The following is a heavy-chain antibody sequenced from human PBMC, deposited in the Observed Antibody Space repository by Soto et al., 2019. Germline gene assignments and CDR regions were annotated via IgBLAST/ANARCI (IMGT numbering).Heavy chain of an antibody. J-gene: IGHJ4*02. CDR3: ARRMTGELLIKPTFVD. V-gene: IGHV3-23*01. CDR2: ISGSGDST. D-gene: IGHD1-26*01. CDR1: GFTFSSYN. Sequence: GGSLRLSCAASGFTFSSYNMNWVRQAPGKGLEWVSVISGSGDSTYYADSVKGRFTISRDNSKNSLYLQMNSLRAEDTAVYYCARRMTGELLIKPTFVDWGQGTLVTVSS.